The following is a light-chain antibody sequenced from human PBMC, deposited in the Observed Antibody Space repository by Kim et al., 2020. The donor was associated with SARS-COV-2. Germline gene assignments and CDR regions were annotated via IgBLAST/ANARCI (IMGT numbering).Light chain of an antibody. CDR1: SCDFVGQKY. J-gene: IGLJ2*01. V-gene: IGLV2-8*01. Sequence: SVALACPGPSCDFVGQKYFSWYHQQPGEAPKLMIYEVNRRPSGVPDRFSGSKSGNTASLTVSRHQAEDEADYYCTSYGGSNDLVIGGGTQLTVL. CDR3: TSYGGSNDLV. CDR2: EVN.